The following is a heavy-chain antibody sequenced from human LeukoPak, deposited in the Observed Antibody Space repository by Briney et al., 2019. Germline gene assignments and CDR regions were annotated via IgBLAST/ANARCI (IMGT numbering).Heavy chain of an antibody. CDR1: GGSISSGGYY. CDR3: ASADYEDAFDI. Sequence: SETLSLTCTVSGGSISSGGYYWSWIRQHPGKGLEWIGYIYYSGSTYYNPSLKSRLTISVDTSKNQFSLKLSSVTAADTAVNYCASADYEDAFDIWGQGTMVTVSS. CDR2: IYYSGST. J-gene: IGHJ3*02. V-gene: IGHV4-31*03. D-gene: IGHD4-17*01.